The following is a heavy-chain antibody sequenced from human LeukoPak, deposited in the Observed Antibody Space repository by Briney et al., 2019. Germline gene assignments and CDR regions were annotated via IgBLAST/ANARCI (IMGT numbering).Heavy chain of an antibody. D-gene: IGHD2-2*01. Sequence: GGSLRLSCAASGFIFSSYGMHWVRQAPGKGLEWVAFIRYDGSNKYYADSVKGRFTISRDNSKNTLYLQMNSLRAEDTAVYYCAKPQYPYYYYYYMDVWGKGTTVTVSS. CDR3: AKPQYPYYYYYYMDV. CDR1: GFIFSSYG. V-gene: IGHV3-30*02. J-gene: IGHJ6*03. CDR2: IRYDGSNK.